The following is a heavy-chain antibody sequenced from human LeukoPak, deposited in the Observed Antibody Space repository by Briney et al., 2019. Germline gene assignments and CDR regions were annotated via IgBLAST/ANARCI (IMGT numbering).Heavy chain of an antibody. Sequence: GSLRLSCAASGFTFSSYAMGWVRQAPGKGLEWVSAISGSGGSTYYADSVKGRFTISRDNSKNTLYLQMNSLRAEDTAVYYCAKTYYYDTSGYYYLFDYWGQGTLVTVSS. CDR3: AKTYYYDTSGYYYLFDY. J-gene: IGHJ4*02. CDR2: ISGSGGST. CDR1: GFTFSSYA. D-gene: IGHD3-22*01. V-gene: IGHV3-23*01.